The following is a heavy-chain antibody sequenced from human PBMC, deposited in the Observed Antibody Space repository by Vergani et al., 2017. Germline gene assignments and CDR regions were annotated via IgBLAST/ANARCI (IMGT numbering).Heavy chain of an antibody. V-gene: IGHV4-61*02. CDR1: GGSISSGSYY. J-gene: IGHJ3*02. D-gene: IGHD1-1*01. CDR2: IYTSGST. Sequence: QVQLQESGLGLVKPSQTLSLTCTVSGGSISSGSYYWSWIRQPAGKGLEWIGRIYTSGSTNYNPSLKSRVTISVDTSKNQFSLKLSSVTAADTAVYYCARGERIFDIWGQGTMVTVSS. CDR3: ARGERIFDI.